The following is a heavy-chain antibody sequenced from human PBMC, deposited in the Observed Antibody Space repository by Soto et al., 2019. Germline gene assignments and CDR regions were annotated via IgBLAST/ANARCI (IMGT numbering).Heavy chain of an antibody. CDR1: GGSISSYY. J-gene: IGHJ6*02. CDR2: IYYSGST. Sequence: PSETLSLTCTVSGGSISSYYWSWIRQPPGKGLEWIGYIYYSGSTNYNPSLKSRVTISVDTSKNQFSLKLSSVTAADTAVYYCARDGGRIAAAGLYYYGMDVWGQGATVTVSS. V-gene: IGHV4-59*01. CDR3: ARDGGRIAAAGLYYYGMDV. D-gene: IGHD6-13*01.